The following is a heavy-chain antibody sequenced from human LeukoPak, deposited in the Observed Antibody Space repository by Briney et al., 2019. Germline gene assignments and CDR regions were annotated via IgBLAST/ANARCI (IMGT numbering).Heavy chain of an antibody. CDR3: ASDACSSTSCYWPFDY. D-gene: IGHD2-2*01. CDR1: GFTFSSYS. V-gene: IGHV3-21*01. J-gene: IGHJ4*02. CDR2: ISSSSSYI. Sequence: GGSLRLSCAASGFTFSSYSMTWVRQAPGKGLEWVSSISSSSSYIYYADSVKGRFTISRDNAKNSLYLQMNSLRAEDTAVYYCASDACSSTSCYWPFDYWGQGTLVTVSS.